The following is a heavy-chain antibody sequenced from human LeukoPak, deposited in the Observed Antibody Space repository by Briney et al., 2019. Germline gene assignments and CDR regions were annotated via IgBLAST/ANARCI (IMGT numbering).Heavy chain of an antibody. J-gene: IGHJ4*02. D-gene: IGHD3-3*01. CDR3: ARGRSKTKTNYDFWSGSDY. V-gene: IGHV3-66*01. CDR1: GFTFSNAW. CDR2: IYSGGTT. Sequence: GGSLRLSCVASGFTFSNAWMTWVRQAPGKGLEWVSVIYSGGTTYYADSVKGRFTISRDNSKNTLYLQMNSLRAEDTAVYYCARGRSKTKTNYDFWSGSDYWGQGTLVTVSS.